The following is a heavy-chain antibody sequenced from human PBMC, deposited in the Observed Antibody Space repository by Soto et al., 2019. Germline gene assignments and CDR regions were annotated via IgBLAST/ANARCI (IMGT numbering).Heavy chain of an antibody. CDR2: INPSGGST. Sequence: QVQLVQSGAEVKKPGASVKVSCKASGYTFTSYYMHWVRQAPGQGLEWMGIINPSGGSTSYAQKFQGRVTMTRDTSTSTVYMELSSLRSEDMAVYYCARVGGYCSGGSCYHGFDYWGQGTLVTVSS. V-gene: IGHV1-46*03. CDR3: ARVGGYCSGGSCYHGFDY. D-gene: IGHD2-15*01. J-gene: IGHJ4*02. CDR1: GYTFTSYY.